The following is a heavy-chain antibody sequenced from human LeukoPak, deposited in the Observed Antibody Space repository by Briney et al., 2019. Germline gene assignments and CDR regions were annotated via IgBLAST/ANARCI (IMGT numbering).Heavy chain of an antibody. CDR3: ARSFGWYYFDY. CDR1: GFTFSSYA. Sequence: PGGSLRLSCAASGFTFSSYAMSWVRQAPGKGLEWVSAISGSGGSTYYADSVKGRFTISRDNAKNSLYLQMNSLRAEDTALYYCARSFGWYYFDYWGQGTLVTVSS. CDR2: ISGSGGST. D-gene: IGHD3-16*01. V-gene: IGHV3-23*01. J-gene: IGHJ4*02.